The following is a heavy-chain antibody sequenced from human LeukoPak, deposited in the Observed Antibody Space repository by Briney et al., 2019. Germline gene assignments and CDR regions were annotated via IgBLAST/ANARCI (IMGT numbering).Heavy chain of an antibody. CDR1: GGSFSGYY. J-gene: IGHJ4*02. D-gene: IGHD3-16*02. CDR3: AREPRMITFGGVIPRYFDY. Sequence: SETLSLTCAVYGGSFSGYYWSWIRQPPGKGLEWIGEINHSGSTNYNPSLKSRVTISVDTSKNQFSLKLSSVTAADTAVYYCAREPRMITFGGVIPRYFDYWGQGTLVTVSS. V-gene: IGHV4-34*01. CDR2: INHSGST.